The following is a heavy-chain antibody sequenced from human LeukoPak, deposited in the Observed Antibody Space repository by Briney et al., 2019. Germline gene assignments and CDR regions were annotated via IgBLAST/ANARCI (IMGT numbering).Heavy chain of an antibody. J-gene: IGHJ4*02. D-gene: IGHD1-26*01. CDR1: GFTFSSYG. V-gene: IGHV3-30*03. CDR3: VRDIVGAFGY. Sequence: HPGRSLRLSCAASGFTFSSYGMHWVRQAPGKGLEWVAVISYDGSNKYYADSVKGRFTISRDNAKNTLYLQMNSLRAEDTAVYYCVRDIVGAFGYWGQGTLVTVSS. CDR2: ISYDGSNK.